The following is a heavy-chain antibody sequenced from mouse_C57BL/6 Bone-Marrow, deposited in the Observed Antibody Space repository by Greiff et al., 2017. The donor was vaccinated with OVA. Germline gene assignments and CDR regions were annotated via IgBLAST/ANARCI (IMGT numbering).Heavy chain of an antibody. D-gene: IGHD2-3*01. Sequence: DVMLVESGEGLVKPGGSLKLSCAASGFTFSGYAMSWVRQTPEKRLEWVAYISSGGDYIYYADTVKGRFTISRDNARNTLYLQMSSLKSEDTAMYYCTRDGYYAMDYWGQGTSVTVSS. V-gene: IGHV5-9-1*02. CDR1: GFTFSGYA. CDR3: TRDGYYAMDY. CDR2: ISSGGDYI. J-gene: IGHJ4*01.